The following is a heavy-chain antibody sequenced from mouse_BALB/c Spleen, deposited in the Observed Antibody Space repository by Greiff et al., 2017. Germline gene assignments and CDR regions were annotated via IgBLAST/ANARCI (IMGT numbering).Heavy chain of an antibody. D-gene: IGHD1-2*01. V-gene: IGHV1-82*01. CDR1: GYAFSSSW. CDR2: IYPGDGDT. J-gene: IGHJ2*01. CDR3: AREGRITTASYYFDY. Sequence: QVQLQQSGPELVKPGASVKISCKASGYAFSSSWMNWVKQRPGQGLEWIGRIYPGDGDTNYNGKFKGKATLTADKSSSTAYMQLSSLTSVDSAVYCCAREGRITTASYYFDYWGQGTTLTVSS.